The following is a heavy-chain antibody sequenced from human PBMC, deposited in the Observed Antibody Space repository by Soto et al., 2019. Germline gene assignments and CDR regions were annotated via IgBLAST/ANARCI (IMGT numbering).Heavy chain of an antibody. J-gene: IGHJ4*02. D-gene: IGHD6-6*01. CDR2: IRSRDSDYAT. CDR1: GFTFSGSV. CDR3: TTYCNSSKGFDY. V-gene: IGHV3-73*01. Sequence: EVHLVESGGGLVHPGGSLKLSCAVSGFTFSGSVMHWVRQAPGKGLEWLGRIRSRDSDYATSYAESVKGRVTISRDDSKNTAYLQVTSLKIEDTALYYCTTYCNSSKGFDYWGQGTLVTVSS.